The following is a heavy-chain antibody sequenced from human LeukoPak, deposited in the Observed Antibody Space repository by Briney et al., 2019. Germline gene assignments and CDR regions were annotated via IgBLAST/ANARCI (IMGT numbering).Heavy chain of an antibody. Sequence: SGTLSLTCAVSGGSISSSNWWSWVRQPPGKGLEWIGEIYHSGSTNYNPSLKSRVTISVDKSKNQFSLKLSSVTAADTAVYYCARSSAQYYYDSSGYPPDYWGQGTLVTVSS. V-gene: IGHV4-4*02. J-gene: IGHJ4*02. CDR2: IYHSGST. CDR1: GGSISSSNW. CDR3: ARSSAQYYYDSSGYPPDY. D-gene: IGHD3-22*01.